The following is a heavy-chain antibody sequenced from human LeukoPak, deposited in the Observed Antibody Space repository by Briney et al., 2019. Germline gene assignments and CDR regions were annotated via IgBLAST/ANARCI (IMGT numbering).Heavy chain of an antibody. J-gene: IGHJ4*02. CDR3: AKDPRSGIVVVPAAIN. CDR1: GFTFSSYG. D-gene: IGHD2-2*02. Sequence: PGGSLRLSCAASGFTFSSYGMHWVRQAPGKGLEWVACIRYDRSDKYYADYVKGRFAISRDNSKNTLYLEMNSLRAEDTAVYYCAKDPRSGIVVVPAAINWGTGTLVTVS. CDR2: IRYDRSDK. V-gene: IGHV3-30*02.